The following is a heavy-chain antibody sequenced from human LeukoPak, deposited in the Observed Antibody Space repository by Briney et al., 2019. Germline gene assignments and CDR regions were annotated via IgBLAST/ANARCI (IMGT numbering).Heavy chain of an antibody. D-gene: IGHD3-3*01. Sequence: ASVKVSCKASGYTFTSYDINWVRQAPGKVPEWVSYIDARSGITYYADSVQGRFTISRDNAQESVFLQMNSLRADDTAVYYCARTYDFGRGPPGDAFDNWGPGTLVTVSS. CDR2: IDARSGIT. CDR1: GYTFTSYD. V-gene: IGHV3-48*01. J-gene: IGHJ3*02. CDR3: ARTYDFGRGPPGDAFDN.